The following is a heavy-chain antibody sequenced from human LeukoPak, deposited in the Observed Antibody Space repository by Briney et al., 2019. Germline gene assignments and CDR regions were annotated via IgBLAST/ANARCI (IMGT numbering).Heavy chain of an antibody. CDR1: GGSISGHY. V-gene: IGHV4-59*11. CDR2: IYADNGGT. CDR3: ARDSAARSDL. J-gene: IGHJ2*01. Sequence: SETLSLTCTVSGGSISGHYWSWIRQHPGKGLEWIGYIYADNGGTDYNPSLMRRATISVDTSKNQFALHLNAVTAADTAVYYCARDSAARSDLWGRGTLVTVAS. D-gene: IGHD2-15*01.